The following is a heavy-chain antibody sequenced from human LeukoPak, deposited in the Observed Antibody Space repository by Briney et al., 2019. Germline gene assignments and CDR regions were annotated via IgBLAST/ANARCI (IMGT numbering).Heavy chain of an antibody. CDR3: ARGASYYENYFDY. V-gene: IGHV3-33*08. J-gene: IGHJ4*02. CDR1: GFTFSSYS. CDR2: IWYDGSNK. Sequence: GGSLRLSCAASGFTFSSYSIHWVRQPLGKGLEWVAVIWYDGSNKYYADSVKGRFTISRDNSKNTLYLQMNSLRAEDTAVYYCARGASYYENYFDYWGQGTLVTVSS. D-gene: IGHD1-26*01.